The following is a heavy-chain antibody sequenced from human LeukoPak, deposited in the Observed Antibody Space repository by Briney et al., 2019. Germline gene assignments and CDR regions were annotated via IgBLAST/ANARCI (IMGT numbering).Heavy chain of an antibody. CDR1: GGSISSYY. V-gene: IGHV4-59*01. D-gene: IGHD2-15*01. CDR2: IYYSGST. Sequence: PSETLSLTCTVSGGSISSYYWSWIRQPPGKGLEWIGYIYYSGSTNYNPSLKSRVTISVDTSKNQFSLKLSSVTAADTAVYYCARGVVVAATQHYYYGMDVWSQGTTVTVSS. J-gene: IGHJ6*02. CDR3: ARGVVVAATQHYYYGMDV.